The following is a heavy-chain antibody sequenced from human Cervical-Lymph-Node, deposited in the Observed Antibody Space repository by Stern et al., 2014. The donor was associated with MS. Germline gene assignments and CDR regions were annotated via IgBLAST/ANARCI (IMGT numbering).Heavy chain of an antibody. CDR3: ARQGYCSGGSCYYWYFDL. V-gene: IGHV4-39*01. J-gene: IGHJ2*01. CDR2: IYYGGST. Sequence: QLQLQESGPGLVKPSETLSLTCTVSGGSMKSYHWGWIRQSPGKGLDWIGTIYYGGSTYYNPSLKSRVPISVDSSNPQFPLRLTSVTAADTAVYYCARQGYCSGGSCYYWYFDLWGRGTLVTVSS. CDR1: GGSMKSYH. D-gene: IGHD2-15*01.